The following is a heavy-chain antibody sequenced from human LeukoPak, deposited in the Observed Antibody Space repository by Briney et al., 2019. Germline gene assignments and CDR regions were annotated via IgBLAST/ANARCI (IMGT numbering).Heavy chain of an antibody. CDR2: ISWNSGSI. Sequence: HPGGSLRLSCAASGFTFDDYAMHWVRQAPGKGLEWVSGISWNSGSIGYADSVKGRFTISRDNAKNSLYLQMNSLRAEDTALYYCEKDSEGKGDYVFWGGPDYGGQEPLAPVPS. CDR1: GFTFDDYA. D-gene: IGHD3-3*01. J-gene: IGHJ4*02. CDR3: EKDSEGKGDYVFWGGPDY. V-gene: IGHV3-9*01.